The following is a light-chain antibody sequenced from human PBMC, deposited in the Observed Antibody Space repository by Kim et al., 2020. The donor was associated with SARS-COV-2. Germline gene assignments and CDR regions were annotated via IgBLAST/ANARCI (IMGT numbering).Light chain of an antibody. J-gene: IGKJ4*01. CDR2: SAY. Sequence: SASVGDRVTLTCRASQSVSTNLNWYHQILGKAPKLLIHSAYKLQSGVPSRFSGNGSGTDFTLTINGLKPEDFATYYCQQSYTTPLTFGGGTKVEV. V-gene: IGKV1-39*01. CDR1: QSVSTN. CDR3: QQSYTTPLT.